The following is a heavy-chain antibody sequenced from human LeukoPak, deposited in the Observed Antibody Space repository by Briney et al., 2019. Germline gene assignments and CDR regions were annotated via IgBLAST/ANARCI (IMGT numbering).Heavy chain of an antibody. V-gene: IGHV4-59*01. CDR2: VQHSGST. D-gene: IGHD4-11*01. Sequence: PSETLSLTCSVSGGSFSIYYWSWIRQAPGKGLEWIGFVQHSGSTNYNPSLKSRVTISLDTSKKQFSLRMTSVTAADTAVYYCAREGTTITHFDFWGQGTLVTVSS. CDR3: AREGTTITHFDF. CDR1: GGSFSIYY. J-gene: IGHJ4*02.